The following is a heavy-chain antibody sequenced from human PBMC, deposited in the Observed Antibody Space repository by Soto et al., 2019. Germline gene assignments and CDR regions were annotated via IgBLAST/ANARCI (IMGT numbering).Heavy chain of an antibody. D-gene: IGHD1-26*01. Sequence: QVQLQESGPGLVKPSQTLSLTCSVSGDSVSSGDSYWSWIRQPPGKALEWIGYTSFSGYTSYGPSLKSRVTISVNMAESQFSLRLASVAAADTAVYYCVRGGNPYHYATSGPGTFDKWGQGTLVSVSS. V-gene: IGHV4-30-4*01. CDR3: VRGGNPYHYATSGPGTFDK. CDR2: TSFSGYT. J-gene: IGHJ4*02. CDR1: GDSVSSGDSY.